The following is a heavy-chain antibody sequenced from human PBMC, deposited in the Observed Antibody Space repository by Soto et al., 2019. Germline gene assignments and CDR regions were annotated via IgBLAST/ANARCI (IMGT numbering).Heavy chain of an antibody. CDR3: ARRYYYDSSGYSRIYGMDV. J-gene: IGHJ6*02. D-gene: IGHD3-22*01. Sequence: GGSLRLSCAASGFTFSSYGMHWVRQAPGKGLEWVAVIWYDGSNKYYADSVKGRFTISRDNSKNTLYLQMNSLRAEDTAVYYCARRYYYDSSGYSRIYGMDVWGQGTTVTVSS. V-gene: IGHV3-33*01. CDR2: IWYDGSNK. CDR1: GFTFSSYG.